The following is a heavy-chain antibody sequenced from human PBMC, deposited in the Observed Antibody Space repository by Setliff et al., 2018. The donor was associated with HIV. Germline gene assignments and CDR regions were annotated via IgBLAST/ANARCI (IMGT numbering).Heavy chain of an antibody. CDR2: IYWNDDK. D-gene: IGHD3-22*01. V-gene: IGHV2-5*01. CDR1: GFSLSTSGVG. Sequence: GSGPTLVNPTQTLTLTCTFSGFSLSTSGVGVGWIRQPPGKALEWLALIYWNDDKRYSPSLKSRLTITKDTSKNQVVLTMTNMDPVDTATYYCAHRLSYYDTSGYYSYYFDHWGQGTLVTVSS. CDR3: AHRLSYYDTSGYYSYYFDH. J-gene: IGHJ4*02.